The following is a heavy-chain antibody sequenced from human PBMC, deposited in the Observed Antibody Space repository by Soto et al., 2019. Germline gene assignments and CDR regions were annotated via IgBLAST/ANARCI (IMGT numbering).Heavy chain of an antibody. J-gene: IGHJ4*02. V-gene: IGHV3-30-3*01. CDR2: ISYDGSEK. CDR3: ARERVRAARPLDY. CDR1: RFTLSSYA. Sequence: GGSLRLSCAASRFTLSSYAVHWVRQAPGKGLEWVAVISYDGSEKKYTDSVKGRFTISRDNSKSTLYLEMNTLRAEDTAVYYCARERVRAARPLDYWGQGTLVTVSS. D-gene: IGHD6-6*01.